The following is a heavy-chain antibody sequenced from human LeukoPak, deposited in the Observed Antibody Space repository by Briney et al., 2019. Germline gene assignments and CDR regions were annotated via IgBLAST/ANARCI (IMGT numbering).Heavy chain of an antibody. V-gene: IGHV3-30*02. CDR3: AGSSSGWYGEIWFDP. CDR1: GFTFSSYG. D-gene: IGHD6-19*01. J-gene: IGHJ5*02. Sequence: PGGSLRLSCAASGFTFSSYGMHWVRQAPGKGLEWVAFIRYDGSNKYYADSVKGRFTISRDNSKNTLYLQRNSLRAEDTAVYYCAGSSSGWYGEIWFDPWGQGTLVTVSS. CDR2: IRYDGSNK.